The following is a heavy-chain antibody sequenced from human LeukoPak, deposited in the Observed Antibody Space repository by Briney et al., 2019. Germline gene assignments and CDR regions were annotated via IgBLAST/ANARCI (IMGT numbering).Heavy chain of an antibody. V-gene: IGHV3-7*01. CDR3: ARPYCSGATCHSPPDY. D-gene: IGHD2-15*01. CDR2: INQDGSER. CDR1: GFTFSSYW. Sequence: GGSLRLSCAASGFTFSSYWMTWVRQAPGKGLEWVANINQDGSERYYVDSVKGRFIISRDNVENSLYLQINSLRAEDRALYFCARPYCSGATCHSPPDYWGQGTLVTVTS. J-gene: IGHJ4*02.